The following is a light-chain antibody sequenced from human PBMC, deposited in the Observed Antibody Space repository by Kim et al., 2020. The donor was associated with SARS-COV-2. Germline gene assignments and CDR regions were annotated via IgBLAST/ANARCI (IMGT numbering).Light chain of an antibody. CDR2: LNSDGSH. V-gene: IGLV4-69*01. J-gene: IGLJ3*02. CDR3: QTWVTGIWV. Sequence: SVKPTCTLNSGHSSAAIAWHQQQPEKGPRYLMRLNSDGSHTEGDGIPDRFSGSSSGAERYLTISSLQSEDEADYYCQTWVTGIWVFGGGTQLTVL. CDR1: SGHSSAA.